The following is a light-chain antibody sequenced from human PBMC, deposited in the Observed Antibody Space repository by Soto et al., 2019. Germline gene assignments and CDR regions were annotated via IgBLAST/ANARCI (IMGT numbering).Light chain of an antibody. J-gene: IGKJ4*01. CDR3: QKYNSAPLT. CDR2: ATS. Sequence: DVQMTQSPSSLSAFVGDRVTITCRASQGIAPYLAWFQQKPGKDPKLLIYATSTLQSGVPSRFSGSGSGTDFTLTISSLQPEDVANYYCQKYNSAPLTFGGGTKVEIK. CDR1: QGIAPY. V-gene: IGKV1-27*01.